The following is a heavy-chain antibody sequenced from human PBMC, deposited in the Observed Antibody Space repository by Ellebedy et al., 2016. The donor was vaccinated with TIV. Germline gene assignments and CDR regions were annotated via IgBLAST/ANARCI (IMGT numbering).Heavy chain of an antibody. CDR2: ISSDGSDK. CDR1: GFRFSSYG. V-gene: IGHV3-30*18. J-gene: IGHJ6*02. D-gene: IGHD3-22*01. CDR3: AKGVYDSSLSGLDV. Sequence: GESLKISCAAYGFRFSSYGMHWVRQAPGKGLEWVAVISSDGSDKYYADSVKGRFTISRDNSKNTLYLQMNSLRAEDTAVYYCAKGVYDSSLSGLDVWGQGTTVTVSS.